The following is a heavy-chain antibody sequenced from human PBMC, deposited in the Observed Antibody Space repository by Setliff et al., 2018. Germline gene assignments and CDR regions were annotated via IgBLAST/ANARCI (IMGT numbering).Heavy chain of an antibody. V-gene: IGHV1-46*01. CDR1: GYTFTSHY. CDR2: INPSSGRT. CDR3: ARDVFPYHYEGAFDI. J-gene: IGHJ3*02. D-gene: IGHD3-22*01. Sequence: GASVKVSCKASGYTFTSHYMHWVRQAPGLGLEWMGTINPSSGRTSYAQKFQGRVTMTRDTSTSTVYRDMGSLRSEGTAVYYCARDVFPYHYEGAFDIWGQGTMVTVSS.